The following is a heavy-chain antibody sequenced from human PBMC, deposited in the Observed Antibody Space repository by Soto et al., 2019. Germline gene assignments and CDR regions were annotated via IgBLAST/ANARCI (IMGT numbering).Heavy chain of an antibody. CDR1: GLTFTDYW. CDR2: IKQDESEK. D-gene: IGHD1-26*01. Sequence: LGGSLRLSCVTYGLTFTDYWMSWVRQAPGKGLEWVANIKQDESEKNYLDSVKGRFTISRDNAKNSLYLQMNSLRAEDTAVYYCASDRFRGTYYLRGVTYFFGEWGQGAPVTVSS. CDR3: ASDRFRGTYYLRGVTYFFGE. V-gene: IGHV3-7*03. J-gene: IGHJ4*02.